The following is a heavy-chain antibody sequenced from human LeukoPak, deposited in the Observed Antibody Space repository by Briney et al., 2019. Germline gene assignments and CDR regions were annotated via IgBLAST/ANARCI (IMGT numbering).Heavy chain of an antibody. V-gene: IGHV3-48*03. Sequence: GGSLRLSCVVSRFPFSIYEMNWVRQAPGKGLEWVSNIHSSGTVKYYSDSVKGRFSISRDNAKSSLYLQMNSLRVEDTAVYYCALLAVASDFDYWGQGALVTVSS. CDR1: RFPFSIYE. J-gene: IGHJ4*02. D-gene: IGHD6-19*01. CDR3: ALLAVASDFDY. CDR2: IHSSGTVK.